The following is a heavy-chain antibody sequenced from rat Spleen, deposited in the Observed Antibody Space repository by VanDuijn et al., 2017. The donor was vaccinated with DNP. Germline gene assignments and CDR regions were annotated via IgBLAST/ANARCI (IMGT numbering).Heavy chain of an antibody. CDR2: IWSGGST. CDR1: GFSLTTYG. V-gene: IGHV2-16*01. Sequence: VQLKESGPDLVQPSQTLSLTCTVSGFSLTTYGVSWVRLPPGKGLEWIGEIWSGGSTHYNPALESRLSISRDTFKSQVFLKMNSLQTGDTAMYFCARRSAPFDYWGQGVMVTVSS. CDR3: ARRSAPFDY. D-gene: IGHD3-1*01. J-gene: IGHJ2*01.